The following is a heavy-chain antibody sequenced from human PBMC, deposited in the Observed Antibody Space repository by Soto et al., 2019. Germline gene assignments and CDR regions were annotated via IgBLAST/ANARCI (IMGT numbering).Heavy chain of an antibody. CDR2: IYHSGST. J-gene: IGHJ6*02. V-gene: IGHV4-4*02. Sequence: SETLSLTCAVSGGSISSSNWWSWVRQPPGKGLEWIGEIYHSGSTNYNPSLKSRVTISVDKSKNQFSLKLSSVIAADTAVYYCARDRSSGWYEDYYYYGMDVWGQGTTVTVSS. CDR1: GGSISSSNW. D-gene: IGHD6-19*01. CDR3: ARDRSSGWYEDYYYYGMDV.